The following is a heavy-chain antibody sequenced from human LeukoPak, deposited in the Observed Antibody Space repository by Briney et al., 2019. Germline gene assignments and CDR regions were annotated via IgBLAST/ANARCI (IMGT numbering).Heavy chain of an antibody. Sequence: GGSLRLSCAASGFTFSSYAMTWVRQARGKGLEWVSTITDGVSGGSTYYADSVKGRFTISRDNSKNTLYLQMSSLRAEDTAVYFCAKDRTGYSYGYFLSPWGQGTLVTVSS. CDR2: ITDGVSGGST. D-gene: IGHD5-18*01. CDR3: AKDRTGYSYGYFLSP. V-gene: IGHV3-23*01. CDR1: GFTFSSYA. J-gene: IGHJ5*02.